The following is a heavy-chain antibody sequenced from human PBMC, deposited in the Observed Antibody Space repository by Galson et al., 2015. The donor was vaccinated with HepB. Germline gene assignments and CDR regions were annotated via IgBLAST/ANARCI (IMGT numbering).Heavy chain of an antibody. D-gene: IGHD4-11*01. CDR3: ARPHDHYSNLYFDY. J-gene: IGHJ4*02. CDR1: GGTFSSYA. Sequence: SVKVSCKASGGTFSSYAISWVRQAPGQGLEWMGGIIPIFGTANYAQKFQGRVTITADESTSTAYMELSSLRSEDTAVYYCARPHDHYSNLYFDYWGQGTLVTVSS. CDR2: IIPIFGTA. V-gene: IGHV1-69*13.